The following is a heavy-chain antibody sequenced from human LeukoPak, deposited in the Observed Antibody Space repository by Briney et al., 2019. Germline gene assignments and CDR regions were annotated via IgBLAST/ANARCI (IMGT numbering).Heavy chain of an antibody. D-gene: IGHD3-10*01. CDR1: GFTLSSYE. CDR3: ARGAATNLWPPDY. V-gene: IGHV3-48*03. J-gene: IGHJ4*02. CDR2: ISSSGSTI. Sequence: QPGGSLRLSCAASGFTLSSYEMNWVRQAPGKGLEWVSYISSSGSTIYYADSVKGRFTISRDNAKNSLYLQMNSLRAEDTAIYYCARGAATNLWPPDYWGQGTLVTVSS.